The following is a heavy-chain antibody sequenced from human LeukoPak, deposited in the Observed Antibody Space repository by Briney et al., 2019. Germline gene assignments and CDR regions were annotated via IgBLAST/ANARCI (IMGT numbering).Heavy chain of an antibody. D-gene: IGHD2-15*01. CDR3: ARVYCSGGSCYSGWFDP. CDR1: GYTFSSFG. J-gene: IGHJ5*02. V-gene: IGHV1-69*13. Sequence: GASVKVSCKASGYTFSSFGFSWVRQAPGQGLEWMGGIIPIFGTANYAQKFQGRVTITADESTSTAYMELSSLRSEDTAVYYCARVYCSGGSCYSGWFDPWGQGTLVTVSS. CDR2: IIPIFGTA.